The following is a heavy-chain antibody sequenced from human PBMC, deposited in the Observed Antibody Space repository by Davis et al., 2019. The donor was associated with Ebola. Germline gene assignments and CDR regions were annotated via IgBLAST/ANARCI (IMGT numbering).Heavy chain of an antibody. CDR3: ARDPPSDQGYDY. D-gene: IGHD3-22*01. CDR1: GDTVPSNSAA. CDR2: TYYRSKWFV. Sequence: SQTPSLTRAISGDTVPSNSAAWNWIRQSPSRGLEWLGRTYYRSKWFVDYASSVKSRITINADTSKNQFSLQLTSVTLEDTAVYYCARDPPSDQGYDYWGQETLVTVSS. J-gene: IGHJ4*02. V-gene: IGHV6-1*01.